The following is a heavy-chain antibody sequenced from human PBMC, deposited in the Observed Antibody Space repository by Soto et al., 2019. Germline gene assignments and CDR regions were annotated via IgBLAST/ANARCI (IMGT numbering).Heavy chain of an antibody. CDR2: ISYDGSNK. V-gene: IGHV3-30-3*01. J-gene: IGHJ4*02. CDR1: GFTFSSYA. Sequence: ESGGGVVQPGRSLRLSCAASGFTFSSYAMHWVRQAPGKGLEWVAVISYDGSNKYYADSVKGRFTISRDNSKNTLYLQMNSLRAEDTAVYYCARTTPYYYDSSGYYEDYWGQGTLVTVSS. CDR3: ARTTPYYYDSSGYYEDY. D-gene: IGHD3-22*01.